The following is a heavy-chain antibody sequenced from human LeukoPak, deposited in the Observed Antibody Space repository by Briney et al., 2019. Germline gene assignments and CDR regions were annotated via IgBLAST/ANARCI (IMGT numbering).Heavy chain of an antibody. J-gene: IGHJ4*02. D-gene: IGHD3-9*01. Sequence: GASVNVSFKAAVYTFTNYGSSWVRQAPGQGREWMGGINAYNGKTNNAQKLQDRVTITTDTSTSTDYIQLSSRRADDAAGYDLVRDRAILTALRYYSASWGQGTLV. CDR1: VYTFTNYG. V-gene: IGHV1-18*01. CDR2: INAYNGKT. CDR3: VRDRAILTALRYYSAS.